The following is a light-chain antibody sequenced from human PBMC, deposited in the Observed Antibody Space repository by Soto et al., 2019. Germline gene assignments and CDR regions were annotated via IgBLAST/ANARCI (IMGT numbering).Light chain of an antibody. CDR2: GAS. V-gene: IGKV3-15*01. Sequence: EIVMTQSPATLSVSPGERATLSCRASQSVSSNLAWYQQKPGQAPRLLIYGASTRATGIPARFSGSGSGTEFTLTISSLHSEDFAVYYCQQYNNWPPGTFGQGNKVEIK. CDR1: QSVSSN. J-gene: IGKJ1*01. CDR3: QQYNNWPPGT.